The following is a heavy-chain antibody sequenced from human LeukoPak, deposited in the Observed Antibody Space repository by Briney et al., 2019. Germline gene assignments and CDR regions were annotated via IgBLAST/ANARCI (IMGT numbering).Heavy chain of an antibody. J-gene: IGHJ5*02. CDR1: GSSISSYS. V-gene: IGHV4-59*01. CDR3: ARVKLANEGRFGEFDP. CDR2: IYNSGSA. Sequence: SETLSLTCTVSGSSISSYSWSWIRQPPGEGLDWIAHIYNSGSASYHPSLRSRVTISIDTSKNQFSLRLTSVTAADTAVYYCARVKLANEGRFGEFDPWGQGTLVTVSS. D-gene: IGHD3-10*01.